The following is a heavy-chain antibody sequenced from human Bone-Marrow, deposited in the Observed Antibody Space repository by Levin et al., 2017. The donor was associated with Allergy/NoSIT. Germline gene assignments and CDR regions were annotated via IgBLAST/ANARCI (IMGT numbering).Heavy chain of an antibody. CDR1: GFTFNDAW. CDR2: IKNKGDGRTT. CDR3: TADPRN. J-gene: IGHJ4*02. Sequence: LSLTCAASGFTFNDAWMSWVRQAPGKGLEWLGRIKNKGDGRTTDFAARVNGRFIISRDDSKRKLYLQMNSLKTEDTAVYYYTADPRNWGQGTLVTVSS. V-gene: IGHV3-15*01.